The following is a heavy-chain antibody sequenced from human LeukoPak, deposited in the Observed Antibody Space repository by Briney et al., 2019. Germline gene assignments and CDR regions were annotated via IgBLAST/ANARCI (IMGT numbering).Heavy chain of an antibody. J-gene: IGHJ5*02. V-gene: IGHV1-18*01. CDR3: ARVLNQPLLYWFDP. D-gene: IGHD2-2*01. CDR1: GYTFTSYG. CDR2: ISAYNGNT. Sequence: ASVKVSCKASGYTFTSYGISWVRQAPGQGLEWMGWISAYNGNTNYAQKLQGRVTMTTVTSTSTAYMELRSLRSDDTAVYYCARVLNQPLLYWFDPWGQGTLVTVSS.